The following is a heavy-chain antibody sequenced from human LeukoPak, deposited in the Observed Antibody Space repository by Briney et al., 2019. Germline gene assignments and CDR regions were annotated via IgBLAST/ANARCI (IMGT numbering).Heavy chain of an antibody. Sequence: ASQTLSLTCTVSGGSISSGSYYWGWIRQPPGKGLEWIGSIYYSGSTYYNPSLKSRVTISVDTSKNQFSLKLSSVTAADTAVYYCARTRYYYNSRSYGAPYYFDYWGQGTLVTVSS. CDR3: ARTRYYYNSRSYGAPYYFDY. J-gene: IGHJ4*02. CDR2: IYYSGST. CDR1: GGSISSGSYY. V-gene: IGHV4-39*01. D-gene: IGHD3-10*01.